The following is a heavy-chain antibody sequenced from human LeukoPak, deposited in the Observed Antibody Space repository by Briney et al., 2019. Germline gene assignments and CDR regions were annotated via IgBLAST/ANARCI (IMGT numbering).Heavy chain of an antibody. CDR3: ARDPQAGRWPGFDY. D-gene: IGHD1-26*01. CDR1: GFTFSSYA. Sequence: PGGSLRLSCAASGFTFSSYAMHWVRQAPGKGLEWVAVISYDGSNKYYADSVKGRFTISRDNSKNTLYLQMNSLRAEDTAVYYCARDPQAGRWPGFDYWGQGTLVTVSS. V-gene: IGHV3-30*04. CDR2: ISYDGSNK. J-gene: IGHJ4*02.